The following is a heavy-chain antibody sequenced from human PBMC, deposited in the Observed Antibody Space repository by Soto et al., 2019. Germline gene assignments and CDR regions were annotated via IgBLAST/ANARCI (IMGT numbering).Heavy chain of an antibody. CDR1: GGTFSSYA. V-gene: IGHV1-69*13. D-gene: IGHD2-2*02. CDR3: ASPYCSSTSCYSGSQFDY. CDR2: IIPIFGTA. J-gene: IGHJ4*02. Sequence: SVRVSCKASGGTFSSYAISWVRQAPGQGLEWMGGIIPIFGTASYAQKFQGRVTITADESTSTAYMELSSLRSEDTAVYYCASPYCSSTSCYSGSQFDYWGQGTLVTVSS.